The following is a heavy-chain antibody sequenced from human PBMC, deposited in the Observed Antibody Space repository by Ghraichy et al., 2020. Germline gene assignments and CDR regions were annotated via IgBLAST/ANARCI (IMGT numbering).Heavy chain of an antibody. CDR3: ARDPQSMNFDY. V-gene: IGHV3-7*01. Sequence: LSLTCAASGFTFNWYWMSWIRQAPGKELEWVANIKGDGSDKYYVDSVKGRFTISRDNAKNSLYLQINSLRAEDTAVYYCARDPQSMNFDYWGQGTLVTVSS. J-gene: IGHJ4*02. CDR2: IKGDGSDK. CDR1: GFTFNWYW. D-gene: IGHD2/OR15-2a*01.